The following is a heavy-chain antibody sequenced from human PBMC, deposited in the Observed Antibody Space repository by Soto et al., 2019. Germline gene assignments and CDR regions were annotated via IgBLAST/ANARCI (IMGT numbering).Heavy chain of an antibody. V-gene: IGHV3-7*01. D-gene: IGHD6-19*01. CDR3: ARNRGWEMLDY. CDR2: INIDGTEK. J-gene: IGHJ4*02. Sequence: EVQLVESGGALVQPGGSLRLSCATSGFTFTHYWMNWVRQAPGKGLEWVANINIDGTEKYYGDSVKGRFTISRDNSKNSLYLQMESLRDEDMAVYYCARNRGWEMLDYWGQGPLVTVSS. CDR1: GFTFTHYW.